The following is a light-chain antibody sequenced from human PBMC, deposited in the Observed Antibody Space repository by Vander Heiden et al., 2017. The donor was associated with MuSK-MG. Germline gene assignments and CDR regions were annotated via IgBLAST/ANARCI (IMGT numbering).Light chain of an antibody. V-gene: IGKV2-28*01. J-gene: IGKJ1*01. CDR1: QSLLHSNGYNY. Sequence: GMPQSPLSLPVTPGEPASISCRSSQSLLHSNGYNYLDWYLQKPGQSPQLLIYLGSNRASGVPDRFSGSGSGTDFTLKISRVEAEDVGVYYCMQALQTPWTFGQGTKVEIK. CDR3: MQALQTPWT. CDR2: LGS.